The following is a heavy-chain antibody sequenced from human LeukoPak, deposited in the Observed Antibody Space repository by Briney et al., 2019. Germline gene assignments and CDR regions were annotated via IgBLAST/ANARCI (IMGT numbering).Heavy chain of an antibody. Sequence: PSETLSLTCTVSGGSISSSRYYWGWIRQPPGKGLEWIGNIYYSGSTYYNPSLKSRVTTSLDTSKNQFSLKLSSVTAADTAVYYCARRDIAARLNWFDPWGQGTLVTVPS. CDR1: GGSISSSRYY. V-gene: IGHV4-39*01. D-gene: IGHD6-6*01. J-gene: IGHJ5*02. CDR2: IYYSGST. CDR3: ARRDIAARLNWFDP.